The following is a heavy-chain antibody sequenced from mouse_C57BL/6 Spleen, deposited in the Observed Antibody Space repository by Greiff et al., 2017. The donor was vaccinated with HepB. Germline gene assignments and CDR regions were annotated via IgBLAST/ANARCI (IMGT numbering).Heavy chain of an antibody. D-gene: IGHD1-1*01. V-gene: IGHV1-59*01. CDR3: ARFYYGSSSSYAMDY. J-gene: IGHJ4*01. CDR2: IDPSDSYT. Sequence: QVHVKQPGAELVRPGTSVKLSCKASGYTFTSYWMHWVKQRPGQGLEWIGVIDPSDSYTNYNQKFKGKATLTVDTSSSTAYMQLSSLTSEDSAVYYCARFYYGSSSSYAMDYWGQGTSVTVSS. CDR1: GYTFTSYW.